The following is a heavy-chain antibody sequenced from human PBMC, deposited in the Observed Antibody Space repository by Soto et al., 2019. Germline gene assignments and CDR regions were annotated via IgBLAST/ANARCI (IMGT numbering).Heavy chain of an antibody. V-gene: IGHV4-59*08. CDR2: IYYSVST. CDR1: GGSISSYY. D-gene: IGHD3-10*01. J-gene: IGHJ4*02. CDR3: ARHNYGSGSTYFDY. Sequence: SETLSLTCTVSGGSISSYYWSWIRQPPGKGLEWIGYIYYSVSTNYNPSLKSRVTISVDTSKNQFSLKLNSMTAADTAVYYCARHNYGSGSTYFDYWGQGTLVTVSS.